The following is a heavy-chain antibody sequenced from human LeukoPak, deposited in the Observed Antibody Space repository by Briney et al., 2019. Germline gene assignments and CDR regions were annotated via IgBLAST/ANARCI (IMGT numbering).Heavy chain of an antibody. J-gene: IGHJ4*02. CDR3: AKKAGSRTDQYPLDY. CDR1: GITFSSHA. V-gene: IGHV3-23*01. CDR2: ISGSGGTT. D-gene: IGHD2-15*01. Sequence: PGGSLRLSCAASGITFSSHAMSWVRQAPGKGLEWVSVISGSGGTTYYADSVKGRFTISRDNSKNTLYLQMSSLRAEDTAVYYCAKKAGSRTDQYPLDYWGQGTLVTVSS.